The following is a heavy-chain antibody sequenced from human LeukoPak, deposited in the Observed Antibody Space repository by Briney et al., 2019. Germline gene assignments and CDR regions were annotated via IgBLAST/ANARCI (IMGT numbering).Heavy chain of an antibody. D-gene: IGHD3-16*01. V-gene: IGHV3-7*01. CDR3: ARDWGSYYDYYMDV. CDR1: GFTFSSYW. Sequence: GGSLRLSCAASGFTFSSYWISWVRQAPGKGLEWVANKKQDGSEKYYVDSVKGRFTISRDNAKNSLYLQMNSLRAEDTAVYYCARDWGSYYDYYMDVWGKGTTVTVSS. CDR2: KKQDGSEK. J-gene: IGHJ6*03.